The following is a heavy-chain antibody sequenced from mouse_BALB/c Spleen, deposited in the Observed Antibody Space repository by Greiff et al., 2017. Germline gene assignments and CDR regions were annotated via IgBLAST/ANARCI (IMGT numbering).Heavy chain of an antibody. CDR1: GFTFSSYG. CDR3: ARRGITTVGYAMDY. D-gene: IGHD1-1*01. CDR2: INSNGGST. V-gene: IGHV5-6-3*01. Sequence: DVKLVESGGGLVQPGGSLKLSCAASGFTFSSYGMSWVRQTPDKRLELVATINSNGGSTYYPDSVKGRFTISRDNAKNTLYLQMSSLKSEDTAMYYCARRGITTVGYAMDYWGQGTSVTVSS. J-gene: IGHJ4*01.